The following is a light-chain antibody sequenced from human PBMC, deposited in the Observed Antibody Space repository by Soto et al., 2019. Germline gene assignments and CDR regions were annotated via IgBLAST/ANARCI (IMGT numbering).Light chain of an antibody. CDR2: SVS. Sequence: EIVMTQSPATLSVSPGERATLSCRASQSVSTNVAWYQQKPGQAPRLLIYSVSTRATGIPARFSGSGSGTEFTLTISSLQSEDFAIYYWQQYNNWPPWTFGQGTKVEIK. J-gene: IGKJ1*01. V-gene: IGKV3-15*01. CDR1: QSVSTN. CDR3: QQYNNWPPWT.